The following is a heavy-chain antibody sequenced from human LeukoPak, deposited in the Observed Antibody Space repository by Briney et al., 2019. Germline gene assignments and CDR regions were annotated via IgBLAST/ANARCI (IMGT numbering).Heavy chain of an antibody. CDR3: ARRDPLYGMDV. CDR2: IYVDDSDA. CDR1: GYRFTDYW. Sequence: GESLKISCKSSGYRFTDYWIGWVRQMPGKGLEWMGLIYVDDSDARYSPSFQGQVTFSADKSISTAYLQWSSLKASDTAMYYCARRDPLYGMDVWGQGTTVTVSS. J-gene: IGHJ6*02. V-gene: IGHV5-51*01.